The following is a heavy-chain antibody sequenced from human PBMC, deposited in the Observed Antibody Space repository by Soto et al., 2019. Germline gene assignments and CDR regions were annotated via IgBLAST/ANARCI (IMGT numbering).Heavy chain of an antibody. CDR3: ARCPYDYIWGSYRVCYFDY. Sequence: GGSLRLSCAASGFTFSSYSMNWVRQAPGKGLEWVSYISSSSSTIYYADSVKGRFTISRDNAKNSLYLQMNSLRAEDTAVYYCARCPYDYIWGSYRVCYFDYWGQGTLVTVSS. CDR2: ISSSSSTI. V-gene: IGHV3-48*01. J-gene: IGHJ4*02. CDR1: GFTFSSYS. D-gene: IGHD3-16*02.